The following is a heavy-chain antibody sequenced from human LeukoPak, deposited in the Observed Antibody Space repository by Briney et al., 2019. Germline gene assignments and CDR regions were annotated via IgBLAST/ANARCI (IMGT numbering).Heavy chain of an antibody. CDR2: IYTSGST. Sequence: SQTLSFTCTVSGGSISSGSYYWSWIRQPAGKGLEWIGRIYTSGSTNYNPSLKSRVTISVDTSKNQFSLKLSSVTAADTAVYYCARDSSSSGWYGYDAFDIWGQGTMVTVSS. J-gene: IGHJ3*02. D-gene: IGHD6-19*01. CDR3: ARDSSSSGWYGYDAFDI. V-gene: IGHV4-61*02. CDR1: GGSISSGSYY.